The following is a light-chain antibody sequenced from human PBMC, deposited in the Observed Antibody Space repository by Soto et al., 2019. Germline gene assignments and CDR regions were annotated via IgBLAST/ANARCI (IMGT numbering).Light chain of an antibody. CDR2: DAS. CDR1: RDIGKY. V-gene: IGKV1-33*01. Sequence: GDRVTITCQASRDIGKYLNWFQEKPGKAPKLLIYDASNLQTGVPSRFSGGGSGTDFSFTISSLQPEDFATYYCQQYNSLPPTFGQGTRLEI. J-gene: IGKJ5*01. CDR3: QQYNSLPPT.